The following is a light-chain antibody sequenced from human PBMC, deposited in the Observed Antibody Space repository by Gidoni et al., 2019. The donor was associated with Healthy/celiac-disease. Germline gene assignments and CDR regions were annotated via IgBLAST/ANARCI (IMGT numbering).Light chain of an antibody. V-gene: IGKV1-39*01. CDR2: SAS. CDR1: QSISSY. Sequence: DIQMTQSPSSLSASVGDRVTITCRASQSISSYLNWYQQKPGKAPKLLIYSASSLQSGVPSRFSGSGSGTDFTLTISSLQPEDFATYYCQQSYSTPPTTVGGGTKVEIK. J-gene: IGKJ4*01. CDR3: QQSYSTPPTT.